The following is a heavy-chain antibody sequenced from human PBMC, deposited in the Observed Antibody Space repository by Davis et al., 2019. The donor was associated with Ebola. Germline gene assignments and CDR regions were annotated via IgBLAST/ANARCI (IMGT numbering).Heavy chain of an antibody. CDR2: THPGGGGT. V-gene: IGHV1-46*01. Sequence: ASVKVSCKASGYTFTSNHMHWVRQAPGQGLEWMGITHPGGGGTRFAQKFQGRVTITADESTSTAYMELSSLRSEETAVYYCARDRYSDGSGYFFEQSHWGQGTLVTVSS. CDR3: ARDRYSDGSGYFFEQSH. J-gene: IGHJ4*02. D-gene: IGHD3-22*01. CDR1: GYTFTSNH.